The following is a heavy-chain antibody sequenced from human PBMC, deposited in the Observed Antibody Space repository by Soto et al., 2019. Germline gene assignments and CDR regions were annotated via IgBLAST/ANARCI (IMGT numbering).Heavy chain of an antibody. CDR1: GFTFSSYA. CDR2: ISGSGGST. Sequence: EVQLLESGGGLVQPGGSLRLSCAASGFTFSSYAMSWVRQAPGKGLEWVSAISGSGGSTYYADSVKGRFTISRDNSKNTLYLQMDSLRAEDTAVYYCAKDLRDYGANNWFDPWGQGTLVTVSS. D-gene: IGHD4-17*01. J-gene: IGHJ5*02. V-gene: IGHV3-23*01. CDR3: AKDLRDYGANNWFDP.